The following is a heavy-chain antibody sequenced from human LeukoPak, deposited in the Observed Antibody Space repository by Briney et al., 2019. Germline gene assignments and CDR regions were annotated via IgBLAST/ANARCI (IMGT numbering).Heavy chain of an antibody. CDR2: INSGGTP. V-gene: IGHV3-23*01. Sequence: GGSLRLSCAASGFTFSSYGMSWVRQAPGKGLEWVSAINSGGTPYYADSVKGRVTISRDNSKSTVYLQLSTLRADDTAIYYCGKGGRDSDYWGQGTLVTVSS. D-gene: IGHD5-12*01. CDR1: GFTFSSYG. J-gene: IGHJ4*02. CDR3: GKGGRDSDY.